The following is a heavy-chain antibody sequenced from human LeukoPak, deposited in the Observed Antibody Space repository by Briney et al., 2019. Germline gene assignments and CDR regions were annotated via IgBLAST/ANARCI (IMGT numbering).Heavy chain of an antibody. CDR3: ARGPGAFDI. CDR1: GFTFSSYW. D-gene: IGHD2-2*01. Sequence: PGGSLRLSCAASGFTFSSYWMHWVRQAPGKGLVWVSRINSDESNTAYADSVRGRFTISRDNAKNTLFLQMNSLRAEDTAVYYCARGPGAFDIWGQGTMVTVSS. CDR2: INSDESNT. V-gene: IGHV3-74*01. J-gene: IGHJ3*02.